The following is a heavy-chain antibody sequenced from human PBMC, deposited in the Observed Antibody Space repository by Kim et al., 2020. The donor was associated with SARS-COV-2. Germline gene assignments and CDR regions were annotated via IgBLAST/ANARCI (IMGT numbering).Heavy chain of an antibody. D-gene: IGHD2-2*01. V-gene: IGHV3-74*01. CDR1: GFTFSSYW. J-gene: IGHJ3*02. CDR2: INSDGSST. CDR3: ASFSRVVPATTPNLGAFDI. Sequence: GGSLRLSCAASGFTFSSYWMHWVRQAPGKGLVWVSRINSDGSSTSYADSVKGRFTISRDNAKNTLYLQMNSLRAEDTAVYYCASFSRVVPATTPNLGAFDIWGQGTMVTVSS.